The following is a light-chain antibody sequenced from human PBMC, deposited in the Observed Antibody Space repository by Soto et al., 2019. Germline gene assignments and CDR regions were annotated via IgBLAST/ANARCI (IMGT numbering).Light chain of an antibody. V-gene: IGKV1-27*01. CDR1: QGINKF. CDR2: AAT. CDR3: QKYNSDPPWT. Sequence: DIPMTQSPSSLSASVGDRVTITCRAGQGINKFLAWYQQKPGEVPKLLIHAATTLQSGVPSRFSGSGSGTDFTLTISGLQPEDVATYYCQKYNSDPPWTFGQGTRVEIK. J-gene: IGKJ1*01.